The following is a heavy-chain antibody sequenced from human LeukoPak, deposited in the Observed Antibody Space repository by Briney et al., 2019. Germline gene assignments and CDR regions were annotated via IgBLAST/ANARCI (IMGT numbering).Heavy chain of an antibody. CDR2: IDPNNGDT. D-gene: IGHD2-8*01. Sequence: ASVKVSCKASAYTFTGYYLHWVRQAPGQGPEWVGRIDPNNGDTDYAQEFQGRVTMTRVRSISTAYMELSRLTSDDTAVYYCARRSRNGLDAFDIWGQGTMVTVSS. CDR3: ARRSRNGLDAFDI. CDR1: AYTFTGYY. V-gene: IGHV1-2*06. J-gene: IGHJ3*02.